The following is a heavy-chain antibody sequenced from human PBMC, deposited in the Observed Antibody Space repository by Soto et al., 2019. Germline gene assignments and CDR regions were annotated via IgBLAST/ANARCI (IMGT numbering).Heavy chain of an antibody. CDR3: ARHYCSSTSCYPVYYYYYGMDV. D-gene: IGHD2-2*01. Sequence: PGESLKISCKGSGYSFTSYWIGWVRQMPGKGLEWMGIIYPGDSDTRYSPSFQGQITISADKSISTAYLQWSSLKASDTAMYYCARHYCSSTSCYPVYYYYYGMDVRGQGTTVTVYS. V-gene: IGHV5-51*01. CDR1: GYSFTSYW. CDR2: IYPGDSDT. J-gene: IGHJ6*02.